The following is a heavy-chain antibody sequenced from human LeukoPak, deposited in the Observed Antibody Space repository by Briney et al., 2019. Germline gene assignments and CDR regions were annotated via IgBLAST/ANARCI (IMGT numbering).Heavy chain of an antibody. J-gene: IGHJ6*02. V-gene: IGHV3-21*01. Sequence: GGSLRLSCAASGFTFSSYSMNWVRQAPGKGLEWVSSIISGSSYIYYADSVEGRFTISRDNAKNSLYLQMNSVRAEDTAVYYCASAGGLWFGELLPYYYYYGMDVWGQGTTVTVSS. D-gene: IGHD3-10*01. CDR2: IISGSSYI. CDR1: GFTFSSYS. CDR3: ASAGGLWFGELLPYYYYYGMDV.